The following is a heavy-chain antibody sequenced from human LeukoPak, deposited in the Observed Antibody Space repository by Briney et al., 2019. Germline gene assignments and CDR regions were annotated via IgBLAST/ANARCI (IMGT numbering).Heavy chain of an antibody. CDR2: ISSSSSYI. CDR3: ARDHEDIVVVPAANGYMDV. J-gene: IGHJ6*03. CDR1: GFTFSDYY. Sequence: GGSLRLSCAASGFTFSDYYMSWIRQAPGKGLEWVSSISSSSSYIYYADSVKGRFTISRNNAKNSLYLQMNSLRAEDTAVYYCARDHEDIVVVPAANGYMDVWGKGTTVTVSS. V-gene: IGHV3-11*06. D-gene: IGHD2-2*01.